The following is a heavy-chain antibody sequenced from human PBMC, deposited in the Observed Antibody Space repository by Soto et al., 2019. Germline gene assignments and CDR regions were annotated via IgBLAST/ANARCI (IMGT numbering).Heavy chain of an antibody. CDR1: GYTFTSYT. Sequence: ASVKVSCKASGYTFTSYTVSWVRQAPGQGPEWVGWIGPSSGNTDSARNLQGRVTMTTDTSTSTAYMELRSLRSDDTAVYYCARDTGNLFDYWGQGTLVTVSS. CDR3: ARDTGNLFDY. CDR2: IGPSSGNT. D-gene: IGHD4-4*01. J-gene: IGHJ4*02. V-gene: IGHV1-18*01.